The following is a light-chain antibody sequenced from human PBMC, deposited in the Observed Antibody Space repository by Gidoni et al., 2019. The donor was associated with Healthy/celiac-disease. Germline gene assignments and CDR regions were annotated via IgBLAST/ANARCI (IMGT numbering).Light chain of an antibody. CDR1: QSISSY. V-gene: IGKV1-39*01. CDR2: AAS. J-gene: IGKJ4*01. Sequence: DSQMTQSPSALSASVGDRVTITCRASQSISSYLNWYQQKPGKAPKLLIYAASSLQSGVPSRFSGSGSATDFTLTISSLQPEDFATYYCQQSYSTPHTFGGGTKVEIK. CDR3: QQSYSTPHT.